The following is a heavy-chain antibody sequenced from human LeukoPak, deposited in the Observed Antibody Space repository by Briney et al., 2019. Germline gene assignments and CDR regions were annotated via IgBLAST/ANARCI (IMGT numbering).Heavy chain of an antibody. CDR2: IKEDGSEI. D-gene: IGHD4-23*01. Sequence: GGLRLSCAASAFTFSNYWMSWVRQAPGKGLEWVANIKEDGSEINYVDSVKGRFTISRDNAKNSLYLQMNSLRVDDTAVYYCARDRGYSTFDYWGQGTLVTVFS. CDR3: ARDRGYSTFDY. CDR1: AFTFSNYW. J-gene: IGHJ4*02. V-gene: IGHV3-7*01.